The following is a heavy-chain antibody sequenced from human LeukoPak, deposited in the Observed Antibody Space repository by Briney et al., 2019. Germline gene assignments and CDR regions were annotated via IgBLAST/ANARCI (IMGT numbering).Heavy chain of an antibody. D-gene: IGHD3-10*01. J-gene: IGHJ4*02. CDR3: ARVEGVVGGQSPPPVKSRVYFDF. CDR2: INHSGST. CDR1: GGSPTGYY. Sequence: SETLSLTCAVYGGSPTGYYSSWIRPPPGEGLEWIGEINHSGSTTYNPSPKSRVTFSIDASQRQFSLKLNSVTAADTAVYYCARVEGVVGGQSPPPVKSRVYFDFWGLGTVVTVSS. V-gene: IGHV4-34*01.